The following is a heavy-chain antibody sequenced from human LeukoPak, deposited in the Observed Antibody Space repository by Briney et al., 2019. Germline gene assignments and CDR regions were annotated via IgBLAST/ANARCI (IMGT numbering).Heavy chain of an antibody. CDR1: GFTFSTYG. J-gene: IGHJ6*02. CDR2: IRNDGSNK. Sequence: AGGSLRLSCAASGFTFSTYGMPWVRQAPGKGLEWLAFIRNDGSNKYYADSVKGRFTNSRDNSKNTVYLQMDSLRTEDTAVYYCARTDSFGMDVWGQGTTVTVSS. CDR3: ARTDSFGMDV. V-gene: IGHV3-30*02. D-gene: IGHD5-18*01.